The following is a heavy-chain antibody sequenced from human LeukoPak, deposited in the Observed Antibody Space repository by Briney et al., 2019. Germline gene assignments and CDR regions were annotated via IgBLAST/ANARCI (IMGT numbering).Heavy chain of an antibody. CDR3: ARDYYGSGRLDY. D-gene: IGHD3-10*01. J-gene: IGHJ4*02. CDR1: GFTVSSNY. Sequence: GGSLRLSCAASGFTVSSNYVSWVRQAPGKGLEWLSVFYSGGDTYHADSVKGRFTISRDNSKNTLYLQMNSLRAEDTAVYYCARDYYGSGRLDYWGQGTLVTVSS. CDR2: FYSGGDT. V-gene: IGHV3-53*01.